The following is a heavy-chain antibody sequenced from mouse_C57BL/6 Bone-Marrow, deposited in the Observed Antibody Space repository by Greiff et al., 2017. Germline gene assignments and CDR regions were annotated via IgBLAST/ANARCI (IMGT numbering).Heavy chain of an antibody. J-gene: IGHJ4*01. CDR1: GYTFTDYN. V-gene: IGHV1-18*01. D-gene: IGHD1-1*01. Sequence: VQLQQSGPELVKPGASVKIPCKASGYTFTDYNMDWVKQSHGKSLEWIGDINPNNGGTISNQKFKGKATLTVDKSSRPAYMALRSLTSEATAVYYCARNKHYYGSREDARDDWGQGTSVTVSS. CDR2: INPNNGGT. CDR3: ARNKHYYGSREDARDD.